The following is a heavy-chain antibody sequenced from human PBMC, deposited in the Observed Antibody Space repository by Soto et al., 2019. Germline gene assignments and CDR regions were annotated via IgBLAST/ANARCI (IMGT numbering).Heavy chain of an antibody. CDR3: ARDPWSGLRFLEWLPLPYYYYGMDV. J-gene: IGHJ6*02. Sequence: SQTHSLTCAISGDSVSSNSAAWNWIRQSPSRGLEWLGRTYYRSKWYNDYAVSVKSRITINPDTSKNQFSLQLNSVTPEDTAVYYCARDPWSGLRFLEWLPLPYYYYGMDVWGQGTTVTVSS. CDR1: GDSVSSNSAA. CDR2: TYYRSKWYN. D-gene: IGHD3-3*01. V-gene: IGHV6-1*01.